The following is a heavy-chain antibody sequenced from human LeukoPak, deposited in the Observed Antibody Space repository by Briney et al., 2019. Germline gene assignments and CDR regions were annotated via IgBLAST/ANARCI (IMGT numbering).Heavy chain of an antibody. CDR2: IIPIFGTA. J-gene: IGHJ6*02. CDR1: GGTFSSYA. Sequence: SVKVSCKASGGTFSSYAISWVRQAPGQGLEWMGGIIPIFGTANYAQKFQGRVTITADESTSTAYMELSSLRSEDTAVYYCAKAEGATLYYYGVDVWGQGTTVTVSS. CDR3: AKAEGATLYYYGVDV. V-gene: IGHV1-69*01.